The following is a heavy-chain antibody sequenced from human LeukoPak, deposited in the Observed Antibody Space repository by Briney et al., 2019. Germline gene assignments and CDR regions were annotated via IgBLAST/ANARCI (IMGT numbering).Heavy chain of an antibody. CDR1: GFTFSVYW. CDR2: IKQDGSEK. Sequence: GGSLRLSCAASGFTFSVYWMTRVRQAPGKGLEWVANIKQDGSEKFYVDSVKGRFTISRDNAKNSLYLQMNSLSAEDTAVYYCARDTVEIDYWGQGTLVTVSS. CDR3: ARDTVEIDY. V-gene: IGHV3-7*01. J-gene: IGHJ4*02. D-gene: IGHD4-17*01.